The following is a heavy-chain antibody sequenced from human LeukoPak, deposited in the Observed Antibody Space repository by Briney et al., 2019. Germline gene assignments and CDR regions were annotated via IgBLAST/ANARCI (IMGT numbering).Heavy chain of an antibody. CDR3: ARLTEANFDY. J-gene: IGHJ4*02. CDR1: GGSISSYY. Sequence: SETLSLTCTVSGGSISSYYWSWIRQPPGKGLEWIGYIYYSGSTNYNPSLKSRVTISVDTSKNQFSLKLSSVTAADTAVYYCARLTEANFDYWGQGTLVTVSS. CDR2: IYYSGST. V-gene: IGHV4-59*08.